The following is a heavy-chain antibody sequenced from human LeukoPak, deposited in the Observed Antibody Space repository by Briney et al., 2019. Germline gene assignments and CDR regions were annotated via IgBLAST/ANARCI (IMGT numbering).Heavy chain of an antibody. J-gene: IGHJ4*02. CDR3: ASTSYYDSSGYYYPPMSNY. CDR1: GFTFSSHA. Sequence: GRSLRLSCAASGFTFSSHAMHWVRQAPGKGLEWVAVISYDGSNKYYADSVKGRFTISRDNSKNTLYLQMNSLRAEDTAVYYCASTSYYDSSGYYYPPMSNYWGQGTLVTVSS. V-gene: IGHV3-30*04. D-gene: IGHD3-22*01. CDR2: ISYDGSNK.